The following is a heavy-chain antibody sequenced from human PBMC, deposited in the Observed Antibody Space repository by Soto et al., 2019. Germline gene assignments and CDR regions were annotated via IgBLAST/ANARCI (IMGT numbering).Heavy chain of an antibody. CDR3: ATSYDSGFDP. Sequence: ASVKVSCKASGYTFTSYGISWVRQAPGQGLEWMGWISVYNGNTDYAQKFQGRVTMTTDTSTSTAYMELRSLRSDDTAVYYCATSYDSGFDPWGQGTLVTVSS. D-gene: IGHD5-12*01. J-gene: IGHJ5*02. CDR2: ISVYNGNT. V-gene: IGHV1-18*04. CDR1: GYTFTSYG.